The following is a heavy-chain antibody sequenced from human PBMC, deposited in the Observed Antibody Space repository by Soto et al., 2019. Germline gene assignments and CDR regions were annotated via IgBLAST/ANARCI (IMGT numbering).Heavy chain of an antibody. CDR2: IWYDGSNE. V-gene: IGHV3-33*01. Sequence: GGSLRLSCAASGFTFSTYGMHWVRQAPGKGLEWVAVIWYDGSNEYYADSVKGRFTISRDNSKNTVCLQMNSLRVEDTAVDYCSSGVATGISTWTWFRSWGQGTRCAVSS. CDR1: GFTFSTYG. J-gene: IGHJ5*01. CDR3: SSGVATGISTWTWFRS. D-gene: IGHD3-16*01.